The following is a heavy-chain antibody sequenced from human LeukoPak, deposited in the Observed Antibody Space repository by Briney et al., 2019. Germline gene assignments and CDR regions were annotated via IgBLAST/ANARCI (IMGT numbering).Heavy chain of an antibody. CDR3: AKIRYGTGWYYDY. CDR2: ISYDGSNK. D-gene: IGHD6-19*01. V-gene: IGHV3-30-3*01. J-gene: IGHJ4*02. CDR1: GFTFSSYA. Sequence: GGSLRLSCAASGFTFSSYAMHWVRQAPGKGLEWVAVISYDGSNKYYADSVKGRFTISRDNAKNSLYLQMNSLRAEDTAVYYCAKIRYGTGWYYDYWGQGTLVTVSS.